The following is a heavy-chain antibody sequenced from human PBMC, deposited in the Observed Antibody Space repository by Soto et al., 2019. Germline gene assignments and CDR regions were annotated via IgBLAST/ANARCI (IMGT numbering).Heavy chain of an antibody. CDR3: ARDLGDYGDYIDY. D-gene: IGHD4-17*01. V-gene: IGHV1-3*01. CDR2: INAGNGNT. J-gene: IGHJ4*02. Sequence: ASVKVSCKASGYTLTSYAMHWVRQAPGQRLEWMGWINAGNGNTKYSQKFQGRVTITRDTSASTAYMELSSLRSEDTAVYYCARDLGDYGDYIDYWGQGTLVTVSS. CDR1: GYTLTSYA.